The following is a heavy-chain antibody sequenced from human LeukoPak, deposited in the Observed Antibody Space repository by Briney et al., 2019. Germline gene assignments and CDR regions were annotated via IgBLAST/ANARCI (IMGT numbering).Heavy chain of an antibody. CDR2: INHSGST. CDR1: GGSFSGYY. J-gene: IGHJ6*03. Sequence: SETLSLTCAVYGGSFSGYYWSWIRQPPGKGLEWIGDINHSGSTNYNPSLKSRATISVDTSKNQFSLKLSSVTAADTAVYYCARGRETGTTDYMDVWGKGTTVTVSS. D-gene: IGHD1-7*01. CDR3: ARGRETGTTDYMDV. V-gene: IGHV4-34*01.